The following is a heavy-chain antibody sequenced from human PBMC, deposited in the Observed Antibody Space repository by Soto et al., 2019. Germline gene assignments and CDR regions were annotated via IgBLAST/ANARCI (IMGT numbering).Heavy chain of an antibody. Sequence: GGSLRLSCAASGFTFRSDWMSWVRQAPGKGLEWVANMNQDGSEKYFVGSVKGRFTISRDNAKSSLYLQMNSLRAEDTAVYYCAREKSYGDSFDYWGQGTLVTVSS. V-gene: IGHV3-7*01. CDR3: AREKSYGDSFDY. D-gene: IGHD4-17*01. CDR2: MNQDGSEK. J-gene: IGHJ4*02. CDR1: GFTFRSDW.